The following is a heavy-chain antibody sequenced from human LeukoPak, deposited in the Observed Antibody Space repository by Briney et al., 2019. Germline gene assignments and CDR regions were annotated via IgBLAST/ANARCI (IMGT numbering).Heavy chain of an antibody. Sequence: GGSLRLSCAASGFTFSSYAMHWVRQAPGKGLEYVSAISSNGGSTYYANPVKGRLTISRDNSKHTLYLQMGSLRAEDMAVYYCARENTAARIYYYYMDVWGKGTTVTVSS. V-gene: IGHV3-64*01. CDR3: ARENTAARIYYYYMDV. CDR2: ISSNGGST. D-gene: IGHD6-6*01. CDR1: GFTFSSYA. J-gene: IGHJ6*03.